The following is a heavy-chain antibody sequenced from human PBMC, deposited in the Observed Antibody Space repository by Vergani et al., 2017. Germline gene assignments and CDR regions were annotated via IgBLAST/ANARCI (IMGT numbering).Heavy chain of an antibody. D-gene: IGHD3-3*01. V-gene: IGHV3-11*04. CDR3: ASGSSGFFTLTSPNWFDP. CDR1: RFDFSDYY. CDR2: ISNSGNTI. J-gene: IGHJ5*02. Sequence: VDLVESGGGLAQPGGSLRLSCAASRFDFSDYYMSWIRQAPGKGLEWISYISNSGNTINYADSVKGRFIVSRDNAKKSLYLQMNSLRVEDTAVYYCASGSSGFFTLTSPNWFDPWGQGTLVTVS.